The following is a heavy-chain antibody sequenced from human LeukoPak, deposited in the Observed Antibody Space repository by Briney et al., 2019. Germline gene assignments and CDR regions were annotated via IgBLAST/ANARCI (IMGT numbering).Heavy chain of an antibody. J-gene: IGHJ4*02. V-gene: IGHV4-61*01. CDR3: ASGKYSNRYWNGEYVFDY. CDR2: IYYSGST. D-gene: IGHD4-11*01. CDR1: GGSISSGSYY. Sequence: SQTLSLTCTVSGGSISSGSYYWSWIRQPPGKGLEWIGYIYYSGSTNYNPSLESRVTISVDTSKNQFSLKVSSVTAADTAVYYCASGKYSNRYWNGEYVFDYWGQGTLVTVSS.